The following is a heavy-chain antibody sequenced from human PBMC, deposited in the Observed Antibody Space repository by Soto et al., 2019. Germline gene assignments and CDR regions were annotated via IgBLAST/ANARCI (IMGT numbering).Heavy chain of an antibody. V-gene: IGHV3-23*01. J-gene: IGHJ5*02. Sequence: PGGSLRLSCAASGFTFSSYAMSWVRQAPGKGLEWVSAISGSGGSTYYADSVKGRFTISRDNSKNTLYLQMNSLRAEDAAVYYCTKGWLGGDYDPNWFDTWGQGTLVTVSS. CDR3: TKGWLGGDYDPNWFDT. CDR1: GFTFSSYA. D-gene: IGHD4-17*01. CDR2: ISGSGGST.